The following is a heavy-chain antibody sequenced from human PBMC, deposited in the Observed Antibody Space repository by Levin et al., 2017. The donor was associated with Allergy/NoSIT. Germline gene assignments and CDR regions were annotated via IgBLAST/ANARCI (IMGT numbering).Heavy chain of an antibody. CDR3: ASTPVWYYDFWSGYS. CDR2: INHSGST. J-gene: IGHJ5*02. D-gene: IGHD3-3*01. V-gene: IGHV4-34*01. Sequence: SETLSLTCAVYGGSFSGYYWSWIRQPPGKGLEWIGEINHSGSTNYNPSLKSRVTISVDTSKNQFSLKLSSVTAADTAVYYCASTPVWYYDFWSGYSWGQGTLVTVSS. CDR1: GGSFSGYY.